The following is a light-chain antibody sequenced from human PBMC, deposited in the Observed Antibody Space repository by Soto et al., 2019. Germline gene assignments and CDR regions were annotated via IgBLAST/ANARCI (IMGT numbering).Light chain of an antibody. V-gene: IGKV3-20*01. CDR1: QSVSSSY. Sequence: EIALTQSPDNLSLSLGERATLPCRASQSVSSSYLAWYRQKPGQAPRLLIYDASSRATGIPDRFTGSGSGTDFTLTITRLEHEDVAVYYCQYYGASPQTFGPGTKVEIK. CDR3: QYYGASPQT. CDR2: DAS. J-gene: IGKJ1*01.